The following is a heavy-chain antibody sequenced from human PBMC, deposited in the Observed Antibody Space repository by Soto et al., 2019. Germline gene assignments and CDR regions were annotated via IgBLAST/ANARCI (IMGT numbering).Heavy chain of an antibody. CDR3: ARAYDLVCDF. CDR1: GYTFTDSH. CDR2: INPDTGDR. J-gene: IGHJ4*02. Sequence: QVQLVQSGAEVKKPGASLKVSCKASGYTFTDSHIHWVRQAPGQGLEWMGWINPDTGDRNYAQRFQGRLTLTRDTFITTAYMALTRLTSVDTSVYLCARAYDLVCDFWGQGTLVTVSS. V-gene: IGHV1-2*02. D-gene: IGHD3-3*01.